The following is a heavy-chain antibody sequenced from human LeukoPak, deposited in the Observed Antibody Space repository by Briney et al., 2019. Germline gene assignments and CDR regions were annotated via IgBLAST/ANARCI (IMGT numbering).Heavy chain of an antibody. V-gene: IGHV4-34*01. J-gene: IGHJ4*02. D-gene: IGHD6-19*01. CDR3: ARGALAVAGTGGFDY. Sequence: SETLTLTCAVYGGSFSGYYWSWIRQPPGKGLEWSGEINHSGSTNYNPSLKSRVTISVDTSKNQFSLKLSSVTAADTAVYYCARGALAVAGTGGFDYWGQGTLVTVSS. CDR2: INHSGST. CDR1: GGSFSGYY.